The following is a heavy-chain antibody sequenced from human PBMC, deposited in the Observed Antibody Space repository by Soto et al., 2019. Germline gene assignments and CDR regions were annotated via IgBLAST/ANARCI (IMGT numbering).Heavy chain of an antibody. CDR2: IYYSGST. V-gene: IGHV4-30-4*08. CDR1: GDSLSRGAYY. Sequence: SETLSLTCTVSGDSLSRGAYYWTWIRQHPGKGLEWIGYIYYSGSTSYNPSLESRVSMSVDTSKNQFSLKLSSVTAADTAVYYCARVAYNWNYWSWFDPWGQGTLVTVSS. CDR3: ARVAYNWNYWSWFDP. D-gene: IGHD1-7*01. J-gene: IGHJ5*02.